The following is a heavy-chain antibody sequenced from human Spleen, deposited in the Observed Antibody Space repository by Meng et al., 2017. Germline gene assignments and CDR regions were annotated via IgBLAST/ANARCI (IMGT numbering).Heavy chain of an antibody. CDR2: IKEDGSEK. Sequence: GESLKISCAASGFTFSSHWMSWVRQAPGKGLEWVANIKEDGSEKYYVDSVKGRFTISRDNAKNSLYLQIDSLRGEDTAVYYCARGSIWGQGTLVTVSS. V-gene: IGHV3-7*01. J-gene: IGHJ4*02. CDR1: GFTFSSHW. CDR3: ARGSI.